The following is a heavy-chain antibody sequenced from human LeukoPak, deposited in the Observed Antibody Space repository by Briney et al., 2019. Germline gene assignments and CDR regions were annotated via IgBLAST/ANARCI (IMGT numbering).Heavy chain of an antibody. D-gene: IGHD3-10*01. CDR3: ARDRGGLPI. Sequence: GGSLRLSCAASGFTFSSYAMHWVRQAPGKGLEWVAVISYDGSNKYYADSVKGRFTISRDNSKNTLYLQMNSLRAEDTAVYYCARDRGGLPIWGQGTMVTVSS. J-gene: IGHJ3*02. V-gene: IGHV3-30-3*01. CDR2: ISYDGSNK. CDR1: GFTFSSYA.